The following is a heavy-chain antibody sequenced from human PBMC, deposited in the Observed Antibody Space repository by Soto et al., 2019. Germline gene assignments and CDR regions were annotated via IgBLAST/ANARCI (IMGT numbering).Heavy chain of an antibody. CDR2: VWYDGNNK. V-gene: IGHV3-30*02. J-gene: IGHJ4*02. D-gene: IGHD6-25*01. CDR3: AKIRAFAAAPKSPPFDY. Sequence: PGGSLRLSCAASGFTLTSYAMHWVRQAPGKGLEWVAVVWYDGNNKNYADSVKGRFTISIDISKNTRYLQMSSLRPEDTAVYYCAKIRAFAAAPKSPPFDYWGQGTLVTVSS. CDR1: GFTLTSYA.